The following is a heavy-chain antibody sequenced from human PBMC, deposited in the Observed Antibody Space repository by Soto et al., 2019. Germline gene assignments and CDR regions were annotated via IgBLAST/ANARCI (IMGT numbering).Heavy chain of an antibody. Sequence: PGGSLRLSCAASGFTFSSYGMHWVRQAPGKGLEWVAVIWYDGSNKYYADSVKGRFTISRDNSKNTLYLQMNSLRAEDTAVYHCARDEDGHGNYYYYGMDVWGQGSTVTVSS. V-gene: IGHV3-33*01. CDR3: ARDEDGHGNYYYYGMDV. J-gene: IGHJ6*02. CDR2: IWYDGSNK. CDR1: GFTFSSYG.